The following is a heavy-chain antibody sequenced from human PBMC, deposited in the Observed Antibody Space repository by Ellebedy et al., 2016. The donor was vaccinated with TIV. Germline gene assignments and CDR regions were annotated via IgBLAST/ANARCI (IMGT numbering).Heavy chain of an antibody. V-gene: IGHV3-23*01. CDR1: GFAFSSPD. Sequence: GESLKISCAASGFAFSSPDMSWVRQAPGKGLEWVSTISGGGGATYYADSVKGRFTVSRDIYTNSVYLQMSSLRAEDTAVYYCARNPYSYGIYYFDYWGRGTLVTVSS. D-gene: IGHD5-18*01. CDR2: ISGGGGAT. CDR3: ARNPYSYGIYYFDY. J-gene: IGHJ4*02.